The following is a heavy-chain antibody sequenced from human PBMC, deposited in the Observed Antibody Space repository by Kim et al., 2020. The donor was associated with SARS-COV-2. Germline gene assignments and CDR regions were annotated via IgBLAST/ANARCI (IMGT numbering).Heavy chain of an antibody. CDR2: IYSGGAE. J-gene: IGHJ4*02. CDR3: AREEDDFGANSGYFDY. CDR1: GFTVSSNF. D-gene: IGHD4-17*01. V-gene: IGHV3-66*01. Sequence: GGSLRLSCAASGFTVSSNFMSWVRQAPGKGLEWVSVIYSGGAERYAESVKGRFTISRDYSKNTLYLQMNRLRVEDTAVYYCAREEDDFGANSGYFDYWGQDILVTVSS.